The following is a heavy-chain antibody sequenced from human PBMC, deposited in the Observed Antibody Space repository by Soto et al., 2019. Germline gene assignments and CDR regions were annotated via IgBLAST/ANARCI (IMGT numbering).Heavy chain of an antibody. CDR3: ARVARRCSGGSCPETDAFDI. D-gene: IGHD2-15*01. J-gene: IGHJ3*02. CDR2: IYYSGST. V-gene: IGHV4-31*03. CDR1: GGSICSGGDY. Sequence: PSETLSLTCTVSGGSICSGGDYWSWFRQHPGKGLEWIGYIYYSGSTYYNPSLKSRVTISVDTSKNQFSLKLSSVTAADTAVYYCARVARRCSGGSCPETDAFDIWGQGTMVTVSS.